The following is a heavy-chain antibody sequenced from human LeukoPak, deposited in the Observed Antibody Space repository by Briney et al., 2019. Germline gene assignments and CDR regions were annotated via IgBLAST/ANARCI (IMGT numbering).Heavy chain of an antibody. J-gene: IGHJ6*03. V-gene: IGHV1-69*05. Sequence: PEASVKVSCKASGDIFNSYSISWVRQAPGQGLEWMGGIIPIFGSANYAQNFQGRVAFTTDQSTSTAYMELSSLSSEDTAVYYCARVGRSRGSLPNSYYYMDVWGKGTTVTVSS. CDR3: ARVGRSRGSLPNSYYYMDV. CDR2: IIPIFGSA. D-gene: IGHD1-26*01. CDR1: GDIFNSYS.